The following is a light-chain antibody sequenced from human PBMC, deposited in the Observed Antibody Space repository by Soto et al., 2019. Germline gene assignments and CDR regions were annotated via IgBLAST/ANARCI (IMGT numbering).Light chain of an antibody. CDR1: QGVSTN. CDR2: GAS. V-gene: IGKV3-15*01. J-gene: IGKJ4*01. CDR3: QQYNKWPPLT. Sequence: EVVMTQSPAIVSVSAGERVTLSCRASQGVSTNVAWYQQKRGQAPRLLIFGASTRATGIPARFSGSGSGTEFTLTISSLQSEDFAVYYCQQYNKWPPLTFGGGTKVEIK.